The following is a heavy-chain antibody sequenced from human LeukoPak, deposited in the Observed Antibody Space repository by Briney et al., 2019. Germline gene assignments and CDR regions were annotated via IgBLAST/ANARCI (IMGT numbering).Heavy chain of an antibody. CDR1: GGTFSSYA. D-gene: IGHD1-14*01. CDR2: IIPIFGTA. J-gene: IGHJ6*03. Sequence: SVKVSCKASGGTFSSYAISWVRQAPGQGLEWMGGIIPIFGTANYAQKFQGRVTITADEFTSTVYMELTSLRSDDTGVYYCARGPPLTYDHTPEGYYHYYMDVWGKGTTIIISS. CDR3: ARGPPLTYDHTPEGYYHYYMDV. V-gene: IGHV1-69*13.